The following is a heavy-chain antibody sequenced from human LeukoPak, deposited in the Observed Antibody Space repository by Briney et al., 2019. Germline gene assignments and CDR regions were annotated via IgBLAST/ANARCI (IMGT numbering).Heavy chain of an antibody. CDR3: ARDGGATVTENSYYYYYGMDV. D-gene: IGHD4-17*01. CDR1: GGSISSYY. CDR2: IYYSGST. V-gene: IGHV4-59*01. Sequence: SETLSLTCTVSGGSISSYYWSWIRQPPGKGLEWIGYIYYSGSTNYNPSLKSRVTVSVDTSKNQFSLKLSSVTAADTAVYYCARDGGATVTENSYYYYYGMDVWGQGTTVTVSS. J-gene: IGHJ6*02.